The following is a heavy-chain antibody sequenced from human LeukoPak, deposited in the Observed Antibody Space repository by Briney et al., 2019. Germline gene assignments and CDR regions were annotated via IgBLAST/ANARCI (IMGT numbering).Heavy chain of an antibody. CDR3: AKEIGYYYDSSGYPFDY. D-gene: IGHD3-22*01. Sequence: GGSLRLSCAASGFTFSSYWMHWVRQAPGKGLVWVSAISGSGGSTYYADSVKGRFTISRDNSKNTLYLQMNSLRAEDTAVYYCAKEIGYYYDSSGYPFDYWGQGTLVTVSS. CDR2: ISGSGGST. CDR1: GFTFSSYW. J-gene: IGHJ4*02. V-gene: IGHV3-23*01.